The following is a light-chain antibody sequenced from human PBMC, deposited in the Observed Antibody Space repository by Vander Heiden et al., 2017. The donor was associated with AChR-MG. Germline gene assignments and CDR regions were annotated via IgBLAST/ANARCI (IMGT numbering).Light chain of an antibody. CDR2: EVS. CDR3: CAYAGSHNDV. J-gene: IGLJ1*01. V-gene: IGLV2-8*01. CDR1: RSDVGTSND. Sequence: QSALTQPPSPSGSPGQSVTIACPATRSDVGTSNDVSWDQQHPGKVPKLVIDEVSKRPAGVPDRFAGSKSGNTASLTVSGLQAEDEADYYCCAYAGSHNDVLGTGTKVTVL.